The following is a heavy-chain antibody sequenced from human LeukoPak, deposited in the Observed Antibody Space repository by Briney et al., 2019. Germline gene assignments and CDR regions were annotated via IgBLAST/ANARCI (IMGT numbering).Heavy chain of an antibody. D-gene: IGHD3-10*01. Sequence: RGSLRLSCAGSGFTFSDYWMSWIRQAPGRRLEWVANIKQDGSAQNYVHSVKGRFTISRDNAKNSLFLQMNSLRVEDTAVYYCARDMPFGGYWGQGTLVTVSS. J-gene: IGHJ4*02. CDR3: ARDMPFGGY. V-gene: IGHV3-7*01. CDR2: IKQDGSAQ. CDR1: GFTFSDYW.